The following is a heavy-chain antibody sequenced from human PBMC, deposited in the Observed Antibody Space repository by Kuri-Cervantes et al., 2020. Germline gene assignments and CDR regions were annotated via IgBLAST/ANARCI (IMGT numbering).Heavy chain of an antibody. J-gene: IGHJ4*02. Sequence: CAVSGGSISSSGYSWSWIRQPPGKALEWIGYIYHNGDTYYSPSLKSRVTMSVDRSKNQFSLRLSSVTAADTAVYYCARLKSSSGYYFDYWGQGTLVTVSS. D-gene: IGHD3-22*01. V-gene: IGHV4-30-2*01. CDR3: ARLKSSSGYYFDY. CDR2: IYHNGDT. CDR1: GGSISSSGYS.